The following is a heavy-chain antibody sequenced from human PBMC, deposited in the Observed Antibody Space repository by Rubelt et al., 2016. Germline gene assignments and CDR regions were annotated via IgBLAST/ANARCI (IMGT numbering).Heavy chain of an antibody. D-gene: IGHD5-24*01. CDR3: ARDVDGYVLYVDY. CDR2: INHSGRT. J-gene: IGHJ4*02. CDR1: GGSFSGYY. V-gene: IGHV4-34*01. Sequence: QVQLQQWGAGLLKPSETLSLTCAVYGGSFSGYYWSWIRQPPGKGLEWIGEINHSGRTNYNPSLRGLVTVSVDTAKNALSLKLGSVTAADTAVYYCARDVDGYVLYVDYWGQGTLVTVSS.